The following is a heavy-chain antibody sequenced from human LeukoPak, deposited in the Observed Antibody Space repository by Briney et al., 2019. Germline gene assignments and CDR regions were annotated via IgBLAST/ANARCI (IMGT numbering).Heavy chain of an antibody. CDR3: AKSRSFDP. CDR1: GFTFSSYG. V-gene: IGHV3-23*01. CDR2: ISDRGGIT. Sequence: GGSLRLSCAASGFTFSSYGMSWVRQAPGKGLEWVSTISDRGGITYYAHSVKGRFTISRDNSKDTLYLQMNSLRAEDTAVYYCAKSRSFDPWGQGTLVTVSS. J-gene: IGHJ5*02.